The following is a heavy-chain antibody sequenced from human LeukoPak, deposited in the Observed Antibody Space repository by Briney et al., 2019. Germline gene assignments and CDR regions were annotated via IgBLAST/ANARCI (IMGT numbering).Heavy chain of an antibody. J-gene: IGHJ4*02. Sequence: KPGGSLRLSCAASGSTFSGYSMNWVRQAPGKGLEWVSSISSSSNIYYADSVKGRFTISRDNAKNSLYLQMNSLRAEDTAVYYCARSIAVARYYFDYWGQGTLVTVSS. D-gene: IGHD6-19*01. CDR2: ISSSSNI. CDR1: GSTFSGYS. CDR3: ARSIAVARYYFDY. V-gene: IGHV3-21*01.